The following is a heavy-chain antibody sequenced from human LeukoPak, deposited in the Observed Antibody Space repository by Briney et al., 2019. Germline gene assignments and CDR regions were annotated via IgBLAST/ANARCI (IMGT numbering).Heavy chain of an antibody. J-gene: IGHJ4*02. CDR3: AKDGGYYDSSGRDY. CDR1: GFTFSSYA. V-gene: IGHV3-23*01. CDR2: ISGSGGST. Sequence: GGSLRLSCAASGFTFSSYAMSWVRQAPGKGLEWVSAISGSGGSTYYADSVKGRFTISRDNSKNTLYLQMNSLRAEDTAVYYCAKDGGYYDSSGRDYWGQGTLVTVSS. D-gene: IGHD3-22*01.